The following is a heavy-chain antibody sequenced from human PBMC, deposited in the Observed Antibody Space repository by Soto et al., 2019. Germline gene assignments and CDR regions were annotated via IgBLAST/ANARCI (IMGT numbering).Heavy chain of an antibody. J-gene: IGHJ4*02. D-gene: IGHD2-15*01. CDR1: GGSISSYY. Sequence: SDTLSLTCTVSGGSISSYYWSWIRQPPGKGLEWIGYIYYSGSTNYNPSLKSRVTISVDTSKNQFSLKLSSVTAADTAVYYCARINCSGGSCLRYFDYWGQGTLVTVSS. CDR3: ARINCSGGSCLRYFDY. V-gene: IGHV4-59*01. CDR2: IYYSGST.